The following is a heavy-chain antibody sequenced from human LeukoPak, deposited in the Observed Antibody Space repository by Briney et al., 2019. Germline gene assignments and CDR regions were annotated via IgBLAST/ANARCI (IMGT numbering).Heavy chain of an antibody. V-gene: IGHV3-21*01. CDR1: GFTFSSYS. CDR2: ISSSSSYI. D-gene: IGHD2-15*01. CDR3: ARTLPSRIGWYFDY. Sequence: GGSLRLSCAASGFTFSSYSMNWVRQAPGKGLEWVSSISSSSSYIYYADSVKGRFTISRDNAKNSLYLQMNSLRAEDTAVYYCARTLPSRIGWYFDYWGQGTLVTVSS. J-gene: IGHJ4*02.